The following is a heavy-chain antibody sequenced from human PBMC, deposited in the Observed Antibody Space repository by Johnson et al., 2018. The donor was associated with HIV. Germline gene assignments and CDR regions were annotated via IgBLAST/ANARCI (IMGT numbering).Heavy chain of an antibody. CDR3: AREMAWEDAFDV. CDR1: GFTFSDYY. J-gene: IGHJ3*01. Sequence: LVESGGGLGKPGGSLRLYCAASGFTFSDYYMSWLRQAPGKGLEWVSFISSSGSTIYYADSVKGRFTISRDNAKNSLYLQMNSLRAEDTAVYYCAREMAWEDAFDVWGQGTMVTVSS. V-gene: IGHV3-11*04. CDR2: ISSSGSTI. D-gene: IGHD5-24*01.